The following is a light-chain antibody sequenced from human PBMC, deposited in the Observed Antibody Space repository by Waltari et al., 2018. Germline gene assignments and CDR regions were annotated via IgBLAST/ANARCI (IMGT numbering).Light chain of an antibody. CDR3: HQRSNWPLT. CDR1: QSVYTY. J-gene: IGKJ4*01. V-gene: IGKV3-11*01. Sequence: EIVLTQSPATLSLSPGDTATVPCRASQSVYTYLAWYQHKPGQVPRLLIDDASKRATGVPARFSGSGSGADFTLIISSLEPEDFAVYYCHQRSNWPLTFGGGTKVDIK. CDR2: DAS.